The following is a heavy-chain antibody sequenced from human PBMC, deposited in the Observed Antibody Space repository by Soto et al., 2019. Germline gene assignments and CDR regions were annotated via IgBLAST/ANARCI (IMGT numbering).Heavy chain of an antibody. CDR3: ARSLVVAAKYYYGMDV. D-gene: IGHD2-15*01. V-gene: IGHV1-8*01. J-gene: IGHJ6*02. CDR2: MNPNSGNT. Sequence: ASVKVSCKASGYTFTSYDINWVRQATGQGLEWMGWMNPNSGNTGYAQKLQGRVTMTRNTSISTAYMELSSLRSEDTAVYYCARSLVVAAKYYYGMDVWGQGTTVTVSS. CDR1: GYTFTSYD.